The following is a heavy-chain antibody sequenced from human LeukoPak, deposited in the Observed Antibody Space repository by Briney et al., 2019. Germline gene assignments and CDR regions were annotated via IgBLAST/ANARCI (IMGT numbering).Heavy chain of an antibody. CDR2: ISSSRSYI. V-gene: IGHV3-21*01. Sequence: PGGSPRLSCAASGFTFSSYSMNWVRQAPGKGLEWVSSISSSRSYIYYADSVKGRFTISRDNAKNSLYLQMNSLRAEDTAVYYCARDKHSSSTFDYWGQGTLVTVSS. D-gene: IGHD6-6*01. J-gene: IGHJ4*02. CDR3: ARDKHSSSTFDY. CDR1: GFTFSSYS.